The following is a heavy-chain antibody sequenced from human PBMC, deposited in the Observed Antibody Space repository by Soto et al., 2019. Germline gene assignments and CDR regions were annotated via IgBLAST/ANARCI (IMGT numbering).Heavy chain of an antibody. CDR1: GFTFFTSA. D-gene: IGHD2-21*02. Sequence: SVKVSCKASGFTFFTSAVQWVRQARGQRLEWIGWIVVGSGNTNYAQKFQERVTITRDMSTNTAYMELSSLRSEDTAVYYCAADPYCGGDCYFDYWGQGIMVTVSS. J-gene: IGHJ4*02. V-gene: IGHV1-58*01. CDR3: AADPYCGGDCYFDY. CDR2: IVVGSGNT.